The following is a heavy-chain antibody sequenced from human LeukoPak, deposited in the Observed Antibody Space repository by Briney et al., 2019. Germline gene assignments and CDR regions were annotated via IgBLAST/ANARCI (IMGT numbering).Heavy chain of an antibody. V-gene: IGHV3-48*03. CDR3: ARERGSYFRDAFDI. J-gene: IGHJ3*02. CDR1: GFTFSSYE. CDR2: ISSSAKTM. D-gene: IGHD1-26*01. Sequence: GGSLRLSCAASGFTFSSYELHWVRQAPGKGLEWVSKISSSAKTMSYADSVQGRFTVSRDNSKNSLYLQMNSLRAEDTAVYYCARERGSYFRDAFDIWGQGTMVTVSS.